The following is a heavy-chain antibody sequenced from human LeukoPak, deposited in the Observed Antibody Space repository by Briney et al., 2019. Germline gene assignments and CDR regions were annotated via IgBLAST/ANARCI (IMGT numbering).Heavy chain of an antibody. Sequence: GGSLRLSCAASGFTFSSYAIHWVRQAPGKGLEWVALISYDGSNKYYADSVKGRFTISRDNSKNTLYLQMNSLRAEDTAMYYCARDRLPSSVTTRFVYWGQGTLVTVSS. CDR2: ISYDGSNK. CDR3: ARDRLPSSVTTRFVY. V-gene: IGHV3-30*04. D-gene: IGHD4-17*01. CDR1: GFTFSSYA. J-gene: IGHJ4*02.